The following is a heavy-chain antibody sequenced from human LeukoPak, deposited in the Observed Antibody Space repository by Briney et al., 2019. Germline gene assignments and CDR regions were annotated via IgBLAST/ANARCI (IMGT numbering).Heavy chain of an antibody. CDR2: ISDDGSNK. CDR3: AKDLENYYDSSGYVDY. D-gene: IGHD3-22*01. V-gene: IGHV3-30*18. CDR1: GFTFSRYG. Sequence: PGRSLKLPRAASGFTFSRYGMHWVRQAPGKGLEWVAAISDDGSNKYYADSVKGRFTISRDNSKNTVYLQMNSLRAEDTAVYYCAKDLENYYDSSGYVDYWGQGTLVTVSS. J-gene: IGHJ4*02.